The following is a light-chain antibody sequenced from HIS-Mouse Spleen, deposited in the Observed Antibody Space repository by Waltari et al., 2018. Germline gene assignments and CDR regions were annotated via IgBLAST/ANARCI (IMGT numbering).Light chain of an antibody. CDR1: QSVSSSY. CDR2: GAS. J-gene: IGKJ4*01. Sequence: EIVLTQSPGTLSLSPWERATLSCRASQSVSSSYLAWYQQKPGQAPRLLIYGASSRATGIPDRFSGSGSGTDFTLTISRLEPDDFAVYYCQQYGSSPPALTFGGGTKVEIK. V-gene: IGKV3-20*01. CDR3: QQYGSSPPALT.